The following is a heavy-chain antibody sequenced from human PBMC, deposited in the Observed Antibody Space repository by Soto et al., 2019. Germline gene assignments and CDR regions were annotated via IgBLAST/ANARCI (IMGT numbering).Heavy chain of an antibody. CDR1: GFTFSNYW. Sequence: EVQLVESGGGLVQPGGSLRLSCAASGFTFSNYWMHWVRQAPGKGLLWVSRINSDGSSTSYADSVKGRFTISRDNATKTMYRQMNSQRADDTAVYYCARGGGGRYCSSSSCYPWVCDYLGQGTLVTFSS. J-gene: IGHJ4*02. CDR2: INSDGSST. D-gene: IGHD2-2*01. CDR3: ARGGGGRYCSSSSCYPWVCDY. V-gene: IGHV3-74*01.